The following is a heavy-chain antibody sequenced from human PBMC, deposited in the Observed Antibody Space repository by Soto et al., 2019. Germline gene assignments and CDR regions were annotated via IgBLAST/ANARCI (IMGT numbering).Heavy chain of an antibody. D-gene: IGHD3-10*01. Sequence: QVQLQESGPGLVKPSQTLSLTCTVSGGSISSGGYYWSWIRQHPGKVLEWIGYIYYSGSTYYNPSLESRGTISVDTSKNQFALKLCSVTAAGTAVYYCARMYRGTSMDVWGQGTTVTVSS. J-gene: IGHJ6*02. CDR3: ARMYRGTSMDV. CDR1: GGSISSGGYY. CDR2: IYYSGST. V-gene: IGHV4-31*03.